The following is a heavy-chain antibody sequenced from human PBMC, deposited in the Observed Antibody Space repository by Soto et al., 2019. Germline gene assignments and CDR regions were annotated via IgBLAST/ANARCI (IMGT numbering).Heavy chain of an antibody. CDR2: ISGSGGST. Sequence: GGSLRLSCAASGFTFSSYAMSCVRQAPGKGLEWVSAISGSGGSTYYADSVKGRFTISRDNSKNTLYLQMNSLRAEDTAVYYCAKDSSREQWLVQDWFDPWGQGTLVTVSS. CDR1: GFTFSSYA. D-gene: IGHD6-19*01. V-gene: IGHV3-23*01. CDR3: AKDSSREQWLVQDWFDP. J-gene: IGHJ5*02.